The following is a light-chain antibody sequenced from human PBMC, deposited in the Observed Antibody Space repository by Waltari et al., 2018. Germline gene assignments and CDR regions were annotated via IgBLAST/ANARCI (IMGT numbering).Light chain of an antibody. V-gene: IGKV3-11*01. J-gene: IGKJ4*01. CDR1: QSVSRY. CDR3: QQRNSWPLT. Sequence: EIVLTQSPATLSLSPGESATLSCRASQSVSRYLAWYQQKPGQAHRLLIYDASNRATGIPARFSASGSGTDFTLTISSRETEDFAVYYCQQRNSWPLTFGGGTKVEIK. CDR2: DAS.